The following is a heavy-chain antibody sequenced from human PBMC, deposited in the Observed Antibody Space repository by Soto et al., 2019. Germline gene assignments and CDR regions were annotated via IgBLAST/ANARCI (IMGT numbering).Heavy chain of an antibody. CDR1: GGTFSSYA. CDR2: IIPIFGTA. J-gene: IGHJ3*02. Sequence: QVQLVQSGAEVKKPGSSVKVSCKASGGTFSSYAISWVRQAPGQGLEWMGGIIPIFGTANYAQKFQGRVTITADESTSTAYMELSSLRSEDTAVYYCAREGLHIAVAGTGAFDIWGQGTMVTVSS. D-gene: IGHD6-19*01. V-gene: IGHV1-69*12. CDR3: AREGLHIAVAGTGAFDI.